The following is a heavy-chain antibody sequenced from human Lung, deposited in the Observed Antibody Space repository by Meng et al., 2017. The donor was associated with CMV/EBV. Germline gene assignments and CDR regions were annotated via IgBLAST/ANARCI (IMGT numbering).Heavy chain of an antibody. CDR3: ARMGRSAAFDY. CDR1: GFTFSSYE. CDR2: ISKSGLAI. D-gene: IGHD6-13*01. Sequence: GGSLRLXCAASGFTFSSYELNWVRQAPGKGLEWFSYISKSGLAIYYGDSVKGRFTISRDNAKNSLYLQMNSLRAEDTAVYYCARMGRSAAFDYWGQGTLVTVSS. J-gene: IGHJ4*02. V-gene: IGHV3-48*03.